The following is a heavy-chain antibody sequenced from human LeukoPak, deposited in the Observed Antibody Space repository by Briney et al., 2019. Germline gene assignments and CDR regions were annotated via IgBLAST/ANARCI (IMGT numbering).Heavy chain of an antibody. D-gene: IGHD3-22*01. CDR2: MSSDGSKK. CDR3: AKAHYYDSSGYFDY. Sequence: PGGSLRLSCAASGFTFSSYAMHWVRQAPGKGLEWVAVMSSDGSKKYYADSVKGRFTISRDNSKNTLYLQMNSLRAEDTAVYYCAKAHYYDSSGYFDYWGQGTLVIVSS. V-gene: IGHV3-30-3*01. J-gene: IGHJ4*02. CDR1: GFTFSSYA.